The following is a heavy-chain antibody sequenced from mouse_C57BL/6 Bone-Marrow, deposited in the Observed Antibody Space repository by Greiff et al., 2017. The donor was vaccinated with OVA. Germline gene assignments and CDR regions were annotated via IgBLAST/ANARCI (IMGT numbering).Heavy chain of an antibody. CDR2: IDPSDSYT. V-gene: IGHV1-59*01. Sequence: QVQLQQPGAELVRPGTSVKLSCKASGYTFTSYWMHWVKQRPGQGLEWIGVIDPSDSYTNYNQKFKGKATLTVDTSSSTAYMQLSSLTSEDSAVYYCARIGATVVVDYWGQGTSVTVSS. CDR3: ARIGATVVVDY. CDR1: GYTFTSYW. J-gene: IGHJ4*01. D-gene: IGHD1-1*01.